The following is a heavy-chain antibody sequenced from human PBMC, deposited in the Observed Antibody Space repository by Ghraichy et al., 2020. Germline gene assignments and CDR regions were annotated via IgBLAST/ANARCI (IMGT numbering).Heavy chain of an antibody. J-gene: IGHJ3*02. CDR1: GGSISSGSYY. Sequence: SETLSLTCTVSGGSISSGSYYWSWIRQPAGKGLEWIGRIYTSGSTNYNPSLKSRVTISVDTSKNQFSLKLSSVTAADTAVYYCARDLSYGTRGSRDAFDIWGQGTMVTVSS. CDR3: ARDLSYGTRGSRDAFDI. CDR2: IYTSGST. V-gene: IGHV4-61*02. D-gene: IGHD5-18*01.